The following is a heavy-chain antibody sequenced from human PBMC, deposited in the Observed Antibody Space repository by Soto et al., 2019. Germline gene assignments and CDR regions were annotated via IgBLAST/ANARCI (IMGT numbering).Heavy chain of an antibody. V-gene: IGHV4-39*01. CDR1: VASISGSSYY. Sequence: NPSETLSLTCTVSVASISGSSYYWGWIRQPPGKGLEWIGSIYYSGSTYYNPSLKSRVTISVDTSKNQFSLKLSSVTAADTAVYYCARQGYSSSWYTKLHYFDYWGQGTLVTVSS. CDR3: ARQGYSSSWYTKLHYFDY. D-gene: IGHD6-13*01. J-gene: IGHJ4*02. CDR2: IYYSGST.